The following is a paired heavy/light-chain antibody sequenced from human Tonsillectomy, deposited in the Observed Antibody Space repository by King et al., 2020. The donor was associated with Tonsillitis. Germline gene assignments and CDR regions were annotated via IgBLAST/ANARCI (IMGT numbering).Heavy chain of an antibody. V-gene: IGHV3-33*01. Sequence: QVQLVESGGGVVQPGRSLRLSCAASGFTFSNYGMHWVRQAPGKGLEWVAVIWYDGSDNYYRDSVRGRFTISRDNSKNTLYLQMNSLRVEDTAVYYCARGKVGATGDYFDYWGQGTLVTVSS. CDR2: IWYDGSDN. CDR1: GFTFSNYG. CDR3: ARGKVGATGDYFDY. D-gene: IGHD1-26*01. J-gene: IGHJ4*02.
Light chain of an antibody. CDR2: GAS. V-gene: IGKV3-15*01. J-gene: IGKJ1*01. CDR1: QSVRSN. Sequence: EIVMTQSPATLSVSPGERATLSCRASQSVRSNLAWYQQKPGQAPRLLIYGASTRATAIPARFSGSGSGTEFTLTISSLQSEDFAVYYCQQYNNWPPWTFGQGTKVEIK. CDR3: QQYNNWPPWT.